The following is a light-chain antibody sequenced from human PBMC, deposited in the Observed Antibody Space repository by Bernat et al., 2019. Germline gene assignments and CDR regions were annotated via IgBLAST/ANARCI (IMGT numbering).Light chain of an antibody. Sequence: DIQLTQSPSFLSASVGDRVTITCRASQVIGTYLAWYHQKPGKAPHFLIYGASTLQSGVPSRFSGSGSGTEFTLTISSMQPEDSATYYCQQLDKFSITFGQGTRLEIK. J-gene: IGKJ5*01. V-gene: IGKV1-9*01. CDR1: QVIGTY. CDR2: GAS. CDR3: QQLDKFSIT.